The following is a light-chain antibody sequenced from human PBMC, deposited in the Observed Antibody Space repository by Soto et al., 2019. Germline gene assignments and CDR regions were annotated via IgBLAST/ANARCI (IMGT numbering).Light chain of an antibody. CDR1: QSVSSSY. V-gene: IGKV3-20*01. J-gene: IGKJ2*01. Sequence: EIVLTQSPGTLSLSPGERATLSCRASQSVSSSYLAWYQQKPGQAPRLLIYGASSRDTGIPDRFSGSGSGTDFTLTISRLESEDFAVYYCQQYGGSPPYTFGQGTKLEIK. CDR2: GAS. CDR3: QQYGGSPPYT.